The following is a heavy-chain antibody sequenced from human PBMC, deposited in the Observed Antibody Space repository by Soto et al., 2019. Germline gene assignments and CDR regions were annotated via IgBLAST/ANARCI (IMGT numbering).Heavy chain of an antibody. CDR3: ARVFDGSSGYYYYGMDV. Sequence: VASVKVSCKASGGTFSSYAISWVRQAPGQGLEWMGGIIPIFGTANYAQKFQGRVTITADKSTSTAYMELSSLRSEDTAVYYCARVFDGSSGYYYYGMDVWGQGTTVTVSS. V-gene: IGHV1-69*06. D-gene: IGHD6-6*01. CDR1: GGTFSSYA. J-gene: IGHJ6*02. CDR2: IIPIFGTA.